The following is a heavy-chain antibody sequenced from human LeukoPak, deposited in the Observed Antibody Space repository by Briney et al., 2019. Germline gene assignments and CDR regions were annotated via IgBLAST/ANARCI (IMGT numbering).Heavy chain of an antibody. CDR1: GGSISSSSYY. D-gene: IGHD1-1*01. J-gene: IGHJ4*02. CDR2: IYYSGST. V-gene: IGHV4-39*07. CDR3: ARDRTPAESPNEHDY. Sequence: SETLSLTCTVSGGSISSSSYYWGWIRQPPGKGLEWIGSIYYSGSTYYNPSLKSRVTISVDTSKNQFSLKLSSVTAADTAVYYYARDRTPAESPNEHDYWGQGTLVTVSS.